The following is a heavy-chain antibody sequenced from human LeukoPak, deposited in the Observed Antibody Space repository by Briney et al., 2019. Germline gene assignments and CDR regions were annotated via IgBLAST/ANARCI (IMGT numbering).Heavy chain of an antibody. CDR2: ISSSSSYI. CDR1: GFTFSSYS. V-gene: IGHV3-21*01. D-gene: IGHD3-3*01. Sequence: GGSLRLSCAASGFTFSSYSMNWVRQAPGKGLEWVSSISSSSSYIYYADSVKGRFTISRDNAKNSLYLQMNSLRAEDTAVYYCARRRIKIFGVVIRDNWGQGNLVTVSS. J-gene: IGHJ4*02. CDR3: ARRRIKIFGVVIRDN.